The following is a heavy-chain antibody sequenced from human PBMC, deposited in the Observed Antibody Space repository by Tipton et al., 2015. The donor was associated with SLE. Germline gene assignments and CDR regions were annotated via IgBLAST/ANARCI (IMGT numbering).Heavy chain of an antibody. D-gene: IGHD3-16*01. J-gene: IGHJ6*02. CDR2: IYYSGST. V-gene: IGHV4-59*01. CDR1: GGSISSYY. Sequence: TLSLTCTVSGGSISSYYWSWIRQHPGKGLEWIGYIYYSGSTYYNPSLKSRVTISVDASKNQFSLNLSSVTAADTAVYYCARGAYFYYDMDVWGQGTTVIVSS. CDR3: ARGAYFYYDMDV.